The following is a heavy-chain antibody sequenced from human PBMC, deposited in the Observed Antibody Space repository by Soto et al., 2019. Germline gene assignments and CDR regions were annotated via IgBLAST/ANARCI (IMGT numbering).Heavy chain of an antibody. V-gene: IGHV3-53*01. J-gene: IGHJ3*02. Sequence: GGSLRLSCAASGFTVSSNYMSWVRQAPGKGLEWVSVIYSGGSTYYADSVKGRFTISRDNSKNTLYLQMNSLRAEDTAVYYCARALIAARDAFDIWGQGTMVTVSS. CDR3: ARALIAARDAFDI. CDR2: IYSGGST. D-gene: IGHD6-6*01. CDR1: GFTVSSNY.